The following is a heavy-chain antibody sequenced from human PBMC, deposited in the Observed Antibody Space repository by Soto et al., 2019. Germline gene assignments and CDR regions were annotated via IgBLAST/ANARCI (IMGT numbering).Heavy chain of an antibody. Sequence: PGGSLRLSCAASGFTFSNAWMNWVRQAPGKGLEWVSAISGSGGSTYYADSVKGRFTISRDNSKNTLYLQMNSLRAEDTAVYYCAKDIVVVPAAMLDYWGQGTLVTVSS. D-gene: IGHD2-2*01. CDR1: GFTFSNAW. CDR2: ISGSGGST. V-gene: IGHV3-23*01. J-gene: IGHJ4*02. CDR3: AKDIVVVPAAMLDY.